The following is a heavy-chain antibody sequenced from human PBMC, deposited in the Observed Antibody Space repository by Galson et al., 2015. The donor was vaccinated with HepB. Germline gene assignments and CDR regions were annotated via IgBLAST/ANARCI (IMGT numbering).Heavy chain of an antibody. CDR3: ARDSRLELQLNNYYSYGMDV. J-gene: IGHJ6*02. CDR2: VSGYDGSA. CDR1: GYSFSNYG. V-gene: IGHV1-18*01. Sequence: SVKVSCKASGYSFSNYGLSWIRQAPGPGLEWMGWVSGYDGSANYAPKFQGRATMTTQKSTGTAFMEMRRLRSDDTAVYYCARDSRLELQLNNYYSYGMDVWGQGTAVIVS. D-gene: IGHD1-7*01.